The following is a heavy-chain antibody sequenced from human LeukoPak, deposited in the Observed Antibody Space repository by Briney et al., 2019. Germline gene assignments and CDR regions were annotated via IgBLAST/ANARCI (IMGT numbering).Heavy chain of an antibody. CDR3: ARDPYYYDSSGYLVY. D-gene: IGHD3-22*01. Sequence: GGSLRLSCAASGFTFSSYAMQWVRQAPGKGREGGAVISYDGSNKYYADSVKARFTISRDNSKNTLHLQMNSLRAEDTPVYYCARDPYYYDSSGYLVYWGQGTLVTVSS. CDR2: ISYDGSNK. J-gene: IGHJ4*02. V-gene: IGHV3-30-3*01. CDR1: GFTFSSYA.